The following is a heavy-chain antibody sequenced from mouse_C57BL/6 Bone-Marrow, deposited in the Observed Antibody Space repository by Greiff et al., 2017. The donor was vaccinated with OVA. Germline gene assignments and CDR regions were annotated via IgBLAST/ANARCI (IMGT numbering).Heavy chain of an antibody. V-gene: IGHV1-55*01. CDR3: ARFGVGSYAMDY. CDR1: GYTFTSYW. D-gene: IGHD1-1*01. CDR2: IYPGSGST. J-gene: IGHJ4*01. Sequence: QVQLQQPGAELVNPGASVKMSCKASGYTFTSYWITWVKQRPGQGLEWIGDIYPGSGSTNYNEKLKSKATLTVDTSSSTAYMQLSSLSSEDSAVYYCARFGVGSYAMDYWGQGTSVTVSS.